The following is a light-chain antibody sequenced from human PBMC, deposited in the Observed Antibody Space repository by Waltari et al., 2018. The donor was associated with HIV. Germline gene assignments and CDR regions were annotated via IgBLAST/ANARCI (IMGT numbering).Light chain of an antibody. CDR2: SDA. Sequence: YDLTQPPSVSVSPGPTATITCSGDKLGDKDVSWYRQRPGQSPVLVIYSDAKRPSGIPERFSGSNSGSTATLTISGTQAMDEGDYYCQAWDTTTAVFGTGTRVTVL. CDR1: KLGDKD. CDR3: QAWDTTTAV. V-gene: IGLV3-1*01. J-gene: IGLJ1*01.